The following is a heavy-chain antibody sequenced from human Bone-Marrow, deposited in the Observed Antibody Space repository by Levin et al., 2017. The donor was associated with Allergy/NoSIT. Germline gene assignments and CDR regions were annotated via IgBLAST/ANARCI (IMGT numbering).Heavy chain of an antibody. CDR1: GGSISSSSYY. D-gene: IGHD6-13*01. CDR2: IYYSGST. V-gene: IGHV4-39*01. J-gene: IGHJ4*02. CDR3: ARHETLSGIAAAAGIGAALDY. Sequence: SETLSLTCTVSGGSISSSSYYWGWIRQPPGKGLEWIGSIYYSGSTYYNPSLKSRVTISVDTSKNQFSLKLSSVTAADTAVYYCARHETLSGIAAAAGIGAALDYWGQGTLVTVSS.